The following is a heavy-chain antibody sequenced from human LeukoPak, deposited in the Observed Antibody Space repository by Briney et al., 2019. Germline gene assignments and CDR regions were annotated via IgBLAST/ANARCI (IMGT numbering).Heavy chain of an antibody. V-gene: IGHV4-59*01. CDR3: ARDVGATPGYFDY. Sequence: SETLSLTCTVSGGSISSYYWNWIRQPPGKGLEWIGYIYYSGSANYNPSLKSRVTISVDTSKNQVSLKLSSVTAADTAVYYCARDVGATPGYFDYWGQGTLVTVSS. CDR1: GGSISSYY. D-gene: IGHD1-26*01. J-gene: IGHJ4*02. CDR2: IYYSGSA.